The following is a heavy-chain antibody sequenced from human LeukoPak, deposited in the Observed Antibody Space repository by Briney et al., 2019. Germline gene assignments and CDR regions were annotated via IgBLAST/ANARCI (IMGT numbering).Heavy chain of an antibody. CDR2: ISSSSGAI. J-gene: IGHJ4*02. Sequence: PGGSLRLSCAASGFSFSRFGMNSVRQAPGKGLEWISYISSSSGAIYYADSVKGRFTISRDNAKNSLYLQMSSLRDEDTAIYYCAQKGGTDHWGQGTLVTVSS. CDR3: AQKGGTDH. CDR1: GFSFSRFG. D-gene: IGHD2-15*01. V-gene: IGHV3-48*02.